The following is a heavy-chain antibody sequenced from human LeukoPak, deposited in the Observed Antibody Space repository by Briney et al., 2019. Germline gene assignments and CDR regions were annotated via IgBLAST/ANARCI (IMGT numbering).Heavy chain of an antibody. CDR1: GLTFVTNG. V-gene: IGHV3-7*03. Sequence: GGPLGPSWQAPGLTFVTNGMAWVGRAPGKGRRWLPNIKKVGGEKYYVDSVKGRFTISRDNPKNTLYLQMNSLRAEDTAVYYCAKAGGWFGELLQASADNWFDPWGQGTLVTVSS. J-gene: IGHJ5*02. CDR2: IKKVGGEK. D-gene: IGHD3-10*01. CDR3: AKAGGWFGELLQASADNWFDP.